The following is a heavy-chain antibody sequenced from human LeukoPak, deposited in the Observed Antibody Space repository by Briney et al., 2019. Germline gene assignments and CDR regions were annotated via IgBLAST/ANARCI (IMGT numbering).Heavy chain of an antibody. D-gene: IGHD2-2*01. CDR3: ARLADCSSSSCRSFDY. Sequence: ASVKVSCKASGYTFIGYNMHWVRQAPGQGLEWVGWINPNSGGTNYAQSFQGRVTMTRDTSISTAYMELSRLRSDDTAVYYCARLADCSSSSCRSFDYWGQGTLVTVSS. V-gene: IGHV1-2*02. CDR1: GYTFIGYN. J-gene: IGHJ4*02. CDR2: INPNSGGT.